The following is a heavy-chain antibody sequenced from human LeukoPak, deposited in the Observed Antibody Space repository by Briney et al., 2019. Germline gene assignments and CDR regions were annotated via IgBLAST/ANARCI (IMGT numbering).Heavy chain of an antibody. D-gene: IGHD2-15*01. CDR1: GFTFSSYW. J-gene: IGHJ5*02. V-gene: IGHV3-7*01. CDR3: ARDLRARCCSGGSCYGWFDP. Sequence: GGSLRLSCAASGFTFSSYWMSWVRQAPGKGLEWVANIKQDGSEKYYVDSVKGRFTISRDNAKNSLYLQMNSLRAEDTAVYYCARDLRARCCSGGSCYGWFDPWGRGTLVTVSS. CDR2: IKQDGSEK.